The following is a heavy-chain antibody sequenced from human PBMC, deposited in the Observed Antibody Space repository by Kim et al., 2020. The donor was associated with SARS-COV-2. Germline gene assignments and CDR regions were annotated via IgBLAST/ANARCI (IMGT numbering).Heavy chain of an antibody. J-gene: IGHJ4*02. CDR3: AALDTVQVPGGI. Sequence: YVESVKGRFTMSRDNAKNSLYLQMSSQRAEDTAIYYCAALDTVQVPGGIWGQGTLVTVSS. D-gene: IGHD3-10*01. V-gene: IGHV3-7*01.